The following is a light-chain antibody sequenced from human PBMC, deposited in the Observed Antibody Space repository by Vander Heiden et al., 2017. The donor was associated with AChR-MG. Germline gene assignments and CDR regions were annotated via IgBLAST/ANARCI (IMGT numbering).Light chain of an antibody. CDR3: SSFTSSTTYV. CDR1: SSDVGDSDY. CDR2: DVR. J-gene: IGLJ1*01. Sequence: QSALTQPASVSGSPGQSITISCIGTSSDVGDSDYVSWYQQHPGSAPQLIIVDVRNRPSGVSDRFSGSKSDNTASLTISGLQAEDEADYYCSSFTSSTTYVFGSGTTVTVV. V-gene: IGLV2-14*03.